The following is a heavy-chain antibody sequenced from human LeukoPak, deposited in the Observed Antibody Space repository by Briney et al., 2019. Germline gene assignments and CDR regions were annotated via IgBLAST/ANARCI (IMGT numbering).Heavy chain of an antibody. CDR2: IKQDGTDK. J-gene: IGHJ4*02. CDR3: ARYCYGSSCPEYYFDC. D-gene: IGHD2-15*01. Sequence: GGSLRLSCAASGFTFSNYWMSWVRQAPGKGLEWVANIKQDGTDKNYVDSVKGRFTISRDNAKNSVYLQMNSLTVEDTAVYYCARYCYGSSCPEYYFDCWGQGTLVTVSS. V-gene: IGHV3-7*01. CDR1: GFTFSNYW.